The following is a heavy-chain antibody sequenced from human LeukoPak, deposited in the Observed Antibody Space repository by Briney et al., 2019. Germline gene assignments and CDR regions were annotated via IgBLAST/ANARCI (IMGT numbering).Heavy chain of an antibody. CDR3: ARGCGGDCRYY. CDR2: INSDGSST. D-gene: IGHD2-21*02. J-gene: IGHJ4*02. Sequence: GGSLRLSCAASGFTFSSYWMHWVRQAPGKGLVWVSRINSDGSSTSYADSVKGRFTISRDNAKNTPYLQMNSLRAEDTAVYYCARGCGGDCRYYWGQGTLVTVSS. CDR1: GFTFSSYW. V-gene: IGHV3-74*01.